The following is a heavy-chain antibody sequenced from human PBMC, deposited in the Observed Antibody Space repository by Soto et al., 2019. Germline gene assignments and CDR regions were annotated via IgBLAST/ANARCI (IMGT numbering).Heavy chain of an antibody. V-gene: IGHV1-69*12. D-gene: IGHD6-19*01. J-gene: IGHJ6*02. Sequence: QVQLVQSGADVKKPGSSVKVSCKVSGGTFSNYAIDWVRLAPGHGLEWMGGIVPIFGTTYYTQKFQGRATIIADDSTTTAYLEMSSLRTEDTAIYYCARVEAVAGLYNYHGLDVWGQGTAVTVSS. CDR2: IVPIFGTT. CDR1: GGTFSNYA. CDR3: ARVEAVAGLYNYHGLDV.